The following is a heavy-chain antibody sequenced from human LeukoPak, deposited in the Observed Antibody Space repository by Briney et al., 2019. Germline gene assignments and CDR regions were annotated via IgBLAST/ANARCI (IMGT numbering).Heavy chain of an antibody. J-gene: IGHJ5*02. V-gene: IGHV4-34*01. D-gene: IGHD3-10*01. Sequence: SETLSLTCAVYGGSFSGYYWSWIRQPPGKGLEWIGEINHSGSTNYNPSLKSRVTISVDTSKNQFSLKLSSVTAADTAVYYCARAHAKYYGSGSPINWFDPWGRGALVTVSS. CDR2: INHSGST. CDR3: ARAHAKYYGSGSPINWFDP. CDR1: GGSFSGYY.